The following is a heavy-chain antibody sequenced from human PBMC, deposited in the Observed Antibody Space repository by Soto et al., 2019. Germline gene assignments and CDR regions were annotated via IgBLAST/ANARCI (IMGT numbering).Heavy chain of an antibody. CDR2: ISYDGSNK. CDR3: ARDSYGMDV. V-gene: IGHV3-30-3*01. J-gene: IGHJ6*02. CDR1: GFTFSSYA. Sequence: AGGSLRVSCAASGFTFSSYAMHWVRQAPGKGLEWVAVISYDGSNKYYADSVKGRFTISRDNSKNTLYLQMNSLRAEDTAVYYCARDSYGMDVWGQGTTVTVSS.